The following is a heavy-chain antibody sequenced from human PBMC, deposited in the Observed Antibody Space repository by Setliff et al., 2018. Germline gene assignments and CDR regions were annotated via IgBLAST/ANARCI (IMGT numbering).Heavy chain of an antibody. J-gene: IGHJ1*01. CDR2: INPHGSEK. CDR1: GLSYINDW. CDR3: ARDASGSHGTEYFQH. Sequence: GGSLRLSCTASGLSYINDWVSWVRQAPGKGLEWLASINPHGSEKYYADSVKGRFTISRDNAKNSLSLQMNNLRTEDTAVYFCARDASGSHGTEYFQHWGQGTLVTVSS. D-gene: IGHD1-26*01. V-gene: IGHV3-7*01.